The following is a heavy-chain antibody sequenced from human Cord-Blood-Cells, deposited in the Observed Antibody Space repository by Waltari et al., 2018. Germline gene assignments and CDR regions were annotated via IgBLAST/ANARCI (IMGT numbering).Heavy chain of an antibody. CDR2: INSDGSST. Sequence: EVQLVESGGGLVQPGGSLRLSCAASGFTFTSYWMHWVRHAPGKGLVWVSRINSDGSSTSYADSVKGRFTISRDNAKNTLYPQMNSLRAEDTAVYYCASSYCGGDCYYFDYWGQGTLVTVSS. V-gene: IGHV3-74*01. CDR3: ASSYCGGDCYYFDY. CDR1: GFTFTSYW. D-gene: IGHD2-21*01. J-gene: IGHJ4*02.